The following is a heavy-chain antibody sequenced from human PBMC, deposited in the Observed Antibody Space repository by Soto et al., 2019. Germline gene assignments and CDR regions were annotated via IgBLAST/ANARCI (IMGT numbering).Heavy chain of an antibody. D-gene: IGHD5-12*01. CDR2: IYHSGST. V-gene: IGHV4-30-2*01. Sequence: QLQLQESGSGLVKPSQTLSLTCAVSGGSISSGGYSWSWIRQPPGKGLEWIGYIYHSGSTYYNPSLXGXAXIXXDRSKNQFSLKLSSVTAADTAVYYWAAGGGLPRYYWGQGTLVTVSS. CDR3: AAGGGLPRYY. J-gene: IGHJ4*02. CDR1: GGSISSGGYS.